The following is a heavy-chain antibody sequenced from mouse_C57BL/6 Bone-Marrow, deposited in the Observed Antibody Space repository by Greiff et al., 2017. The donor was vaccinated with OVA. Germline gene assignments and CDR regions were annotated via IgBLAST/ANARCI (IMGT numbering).Heavy chain of an antibody. CDR1: GFSLTSYG. Sequence: QVQLQQSGPGLVQPSQSLSITCTVSGFSLTSYGVHWVRQSPGKGLEWLGVIWSGGSTDYNAAFISRLSISKDNSKSQVFFKMNSLKADDTAIYYCASYDYDAWFAYWGQGTLVTVSA. CDR3: ASYDYDAWFAY. D-gene: IGHD2-4*01. V-gene: IGHV2-2*01. CDR2: IWSGGST. J-gene: IGHJ3*01.